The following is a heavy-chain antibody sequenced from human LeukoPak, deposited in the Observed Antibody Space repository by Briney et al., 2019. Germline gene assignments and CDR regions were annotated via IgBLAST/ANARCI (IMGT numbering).Heavy chain of an antibody. CDR1: GFTFSSYA. J-gene: IGHJ3*02. CDR3: ARDGDIVVVVAATENAFDI. Sequence: PGGSLRLSCAASGFTFSSYAMHWVRQAPGKGLEWVAVISYDGSNKYYADSVKGRFTISRDNSKNTLYLQMNSLRAEDTAVYYCARDGDIVVVVAATENAFDIRGQGTMVTVSS. D-gene: IGHD2-15*01. CDR2: ISYDGSNK. V-gene: IGHV3-30-3*01.